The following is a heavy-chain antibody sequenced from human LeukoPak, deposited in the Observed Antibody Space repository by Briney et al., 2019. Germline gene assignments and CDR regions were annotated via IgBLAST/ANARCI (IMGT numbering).Heavy chain of an antibody. Sequence: GGSLRLSCAASGFTFSDYYMSWIRQAPGKGLEWVSAISGSGGSTYYADSVKGRFTISRDNSKNTLYLQMNSLRAEDTAVYYCAKDSHSYGSGSYYVDWGQGTLVTVSS. V-gene: IGHV3-23*01. J-gene: IGHJ4*02. CDR1: GFTFSDYY. CDR2: ISGSGGST. CDR3: AKDSHSYGSGSYYVD. D-gene: IGHD3-10*01.